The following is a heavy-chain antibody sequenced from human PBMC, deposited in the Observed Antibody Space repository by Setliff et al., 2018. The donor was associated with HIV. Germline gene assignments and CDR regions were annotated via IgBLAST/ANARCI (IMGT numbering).Heavy chain of an antibody. D-gene: IGHD3-10*01. V-gene: IGHV4-4*07. CDR3: ARGLNYYGSGSYLPLGY. CDR1: GGSISSYY. Sequence: ETLSLTCTVSGGSISSYYWSWIRQPAGKGLEWIGRIYTSGSTNYNPSLKSRVTMSVDTSKNQFSLKLSSVTAADTAVYYCARGLNYYGSGSYLPLGYWGQGTLVTVSS. CDR2: IYTSGST. J-gene: IGHJ4*02.